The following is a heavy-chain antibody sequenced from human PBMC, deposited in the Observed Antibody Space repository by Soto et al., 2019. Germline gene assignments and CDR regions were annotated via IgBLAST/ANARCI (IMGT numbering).Heavy chain of an antibody. Sequence: EVQLVESGGGLVKPGGSLRVSGAASGFTFRNAWMSWVRQAPGKGLEWVGRIKSKTDGGTTDYAAHVEGRFTLSRDDSKNTLYLQMTSLKTEDTVVYYCTTDRAAGDYWGQGTLVTVSS. D-gene: IGHD6-13*01. CDR3: TTDRAAGDY. V-gene: IGHV3-15*01. J-gene: IGHJ4*02. CDR2: IKSKTDGGTT. CDR1: GFTFRNAW.